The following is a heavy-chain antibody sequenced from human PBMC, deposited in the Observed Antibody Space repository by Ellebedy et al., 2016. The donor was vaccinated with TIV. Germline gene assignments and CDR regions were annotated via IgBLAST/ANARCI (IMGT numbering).Heavy chain of an antibody. CDR2: INQDGSDK. Sequence: GGSLRLSCGASGFSFRSYWMTWVRQAPGKGLEWVANINQDGSDKYYVDSVKGRFTISRDNAKNSLYLQMNSLRADDTSVYYCATDGSYGDFRSPAHAFEIWGQGTLVTVSS. V-gene: IGHV3-7*01. D-gene: IGHD4-17*01. J-gene: IGHJ3*02. CDR3: ATDGSYGDFRSPAHAFEI. CDR1: GFSFRSYW.